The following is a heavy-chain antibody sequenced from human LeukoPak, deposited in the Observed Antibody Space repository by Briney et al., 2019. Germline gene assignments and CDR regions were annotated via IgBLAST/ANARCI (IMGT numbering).Heavy chain of an antibody. CDR3: ARAPGFGELSPQWFDP. D-gene: IGHD3-10*01. CDR1: GGTFSSYA. J-gene: IGHJ5*02. CDR2: IIPIFGTA. Sequence: SVKVSCKASGGTFSSYAISWVRQAPGQGLEWMGGIIPIFGTANYTQKFQGRVTITTDESTSTAYMELSSLRSEDTAVYYCARAPGFGELSPQWFDPWGQGTLVTVSS. V-gene: IGHV1-69*05.